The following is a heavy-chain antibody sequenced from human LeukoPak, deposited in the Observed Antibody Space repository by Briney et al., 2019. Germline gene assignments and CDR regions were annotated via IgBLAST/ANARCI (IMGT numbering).Heavy chain of an antibody. CDR1: GSSISSSSYY. V-gene: IGHV4-39*07. CDR2: IYYSGST. CDR3: AREHSGSYQN. D-gene: IGHD1-26*01. Sequence: SETLSPTCTVSGSSISSSSYYWGWIGQPPGKGLEWIGSIYYSGSTYYNPSLKSRVTISVDTSKNQFSLKLSSVTAADTAVYYCAREHSGSYQNWGQGTLVTVSS. J-gene: IGHJ4*02.